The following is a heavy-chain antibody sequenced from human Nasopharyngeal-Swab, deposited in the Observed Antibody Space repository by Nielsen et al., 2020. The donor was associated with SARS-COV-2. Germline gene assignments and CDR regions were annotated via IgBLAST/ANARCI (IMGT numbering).Heavy chain of an antibody. CDR2: ISSSSSYT. V-gene: IGHV3-11*06. D-gene: IGHD3-9*01. CDR3: ARGYDILT. CDR1: GFTFSDYC. Sequence: GESLKISCAASGFTFSDYCMSWIRQASGKGLEWVSYISSSSSYTNYADSVKGRFTISRDNAKNSLYLQMNSLRAEDTAVYYCARGYDILTGGQGTLVTVSS. J-gene: IGHJ4*02.